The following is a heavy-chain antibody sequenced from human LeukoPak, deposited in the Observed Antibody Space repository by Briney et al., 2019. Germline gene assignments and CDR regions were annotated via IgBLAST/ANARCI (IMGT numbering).Heavy chain of an antibody. J-gene: IGHJ4*02. CDR2: IWYDGSNK. V-gene: IGHV3-33*01. D-gene: IGHD3-22*01. Sequence: PGGSLRLSCAASGFTFSGYGMHWVRQAPGKGLEWVAVIWYDGSNKYYADSVKGRFTISRDNSKNTLYLQMNSLRAEDTAVYYCALGPSYYDSSSQFDYWGQGTLVTVSS. CDR1: GFTFSGYG. CDR3: ALGPSYYDSSSQFDY.